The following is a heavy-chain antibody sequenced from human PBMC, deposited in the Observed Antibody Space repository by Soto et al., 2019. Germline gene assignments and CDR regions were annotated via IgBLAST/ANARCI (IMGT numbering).Heavy chain of an antibody. CDR1: GYTFTSYG. CDR2: ISAYNANI. V-gene: IGHV1-18*01. D-gene: IGHD1-26*01. J-gene: IGHJ4*02. CDR3: ARARLGASGYY. Sequence: ASVKVSCKASGYTFTSYGISWVRQTPGQGLEWMGWISAYNANINYAQKLQGRVTMTTDTSTNTAYMELRSLRSDDTAVYFCARARLGASGYYWGQGTLVTVSS.